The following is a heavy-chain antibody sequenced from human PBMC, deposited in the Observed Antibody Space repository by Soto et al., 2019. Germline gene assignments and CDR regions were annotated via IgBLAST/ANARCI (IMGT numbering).Heavy chain of an antibody. D-gene: IGHD3-10*01. Sequence: SETLSLTCTVSGASISSYYWGWIRQPPGKGLEWIGYIYYSGSTYYNPSLKSRVTISVDTSKNQFSLKLSSVTAADKAVYYCARESGQIDYWGQGTLVTVSS. CDR1: GASISSYY. CDR3: ARESGQIDY. V-gene: IGHV4-59*12. CDR2: IYYSGST. J-gene: IGHJ4*02.